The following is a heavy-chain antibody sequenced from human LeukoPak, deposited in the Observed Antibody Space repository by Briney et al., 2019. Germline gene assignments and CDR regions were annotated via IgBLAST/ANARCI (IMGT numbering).Heavy chain of an antibody. J-gene: IGHJ4*02. CDR3: ARDWGTYFDY. CDR2: IYYSGST. D-gene: IGHD7-27*01. V-gene: IGHV4-31*03. CDR1: GGSISSGGFY. Sequence: SETLSLTCTVSGGSISSGGFYWSWIRQHPGKGLEWIGYIYYSGSTYYNPSLESRLTMSVDTSKNQFSLHLTSVTAADTAVYYCARDWGTYFDYWGQGTLVTVSS.